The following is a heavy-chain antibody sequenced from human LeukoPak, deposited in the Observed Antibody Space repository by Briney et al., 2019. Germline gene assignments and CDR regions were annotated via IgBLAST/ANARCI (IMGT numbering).Heavy chain of an antibody. V-gene: IGHV4-59*08. CDR2: THHSGNT. CDR1: GDSVSGYY. Sequence: SETLSLTCGVSGDSVSGYYWNWIRQPPGKGLEWIGYTHHSGNTLYNPSLKSRVTTSVDTSKNQFSLSLSSVTAADTAVYYCARHELVVVRSYNWFDPWGQGTLVTVSS. D-gene: IGHD3-22*01. CDR3: ARHELVVVRSYNWFDP. J-gene: IGHJ5*02.